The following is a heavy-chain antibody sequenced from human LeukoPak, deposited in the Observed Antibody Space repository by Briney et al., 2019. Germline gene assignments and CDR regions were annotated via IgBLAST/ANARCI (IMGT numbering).Heavy chain of an antibody. CDR1: GFTFSNAW. CDR3: ASIYYYAFDV. CDR2: IKSKTAGGTT. J-gene: IGHJ6*02. D-gene: IGHD6-6*01. V-gene: IGHV3-15*01. Sequence: GGSLRLSCVVSGFTFSNAWMSWVRQAPGKGLEWVGRIKSKTAGGTTDYAAPVKGRFTISRDNAKNSLYLQMNSLRAEDTAVYYCASIYYYAFDVWGQGTTVTVSS.